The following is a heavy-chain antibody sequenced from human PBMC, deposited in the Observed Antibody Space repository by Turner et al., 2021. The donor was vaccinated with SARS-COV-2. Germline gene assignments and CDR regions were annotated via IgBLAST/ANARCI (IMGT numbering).Heavy chain of an antibody. CDR1: GFTFSSYA. Sequence: EVQLLESGGGLVQPGGSLRLSCAASGFTFSSYAMSWVRQAPGKGLEWVSAFSGSGGSTYYADSVKGRFTISRDNAKNSLYLQMNSLRAEDTAVYYCARDHRPVVVPAAKRAGSYYYGMDVWGQGTTVTVSS. J-gene: IGHJ6*02. V-gene: IGHV3-23*01. CDR3: ARDHRPVVVPAAKRAGSYYYGMDV. D-gene: IGHD2-2*01. CDR2: FSGSGGST.